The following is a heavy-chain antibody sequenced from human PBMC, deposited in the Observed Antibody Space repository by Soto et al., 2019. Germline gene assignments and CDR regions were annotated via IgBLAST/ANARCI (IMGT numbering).Heavy chain of an antibody. CDR1: GGSFSGFY. CDR2: INHSGST. V-gene: IGHV4-34*01. D-gene: IGHD3-10*01. Sequence: PSETLSLTSAVYGGSFSGFYWSWIRQPPGKGLEWIGEINHSGSTNYNPSLKSRVTISVDTSKNQLSLKLSSVTAADTAVYYCARDKVRGVIKTNWFDPWGQGTLVTVSS. J-gene: IGHJ5*02. CDR3: ARDKVRGVIKTNWFDP.